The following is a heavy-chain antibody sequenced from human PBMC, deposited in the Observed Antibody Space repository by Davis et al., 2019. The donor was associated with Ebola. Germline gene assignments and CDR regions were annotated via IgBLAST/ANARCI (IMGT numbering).Heavy chain of an antibody. J-gene: IGHJ4*02. CDR2: IYSSGTT. V-gene: IGHV3-53*01. CDR1: GFIVSTYY. CDR3: ARVRDGSGSYYPTQNYFDY. D-gene: IGHD3-10*01. Sequence: LSLTCAASGFIVSTYYMSWVRQAPGKGLEWVSVIYSSGTTYYADSVKGRFTISRDNSRNTLYLQMDNLRVEDTAVYFCARVRDGSGSYYPTQNYFDYWGQGSLVTVSS.